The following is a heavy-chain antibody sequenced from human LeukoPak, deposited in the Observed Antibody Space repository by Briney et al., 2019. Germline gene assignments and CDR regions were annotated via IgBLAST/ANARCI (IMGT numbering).Heavy chain of an antibody. CDR1: GFTFSSYA. D-gene: IGHD1-14*01. Sequence: GGSLRLSCAASGFTFSSYAMYWVRQAPGKGLEWVAVISYDGSNKYYADSVKGRFTISRDNSKNTLYLQMNSLRAEDTAVYYCARAPDGFDYWGQGTLVTVSS. CDR3: ARAPDGFDY. CDR2: ISYDGSNK. J-gene: IGHJ4*02. V-gene: IGHV3-30-3*01.